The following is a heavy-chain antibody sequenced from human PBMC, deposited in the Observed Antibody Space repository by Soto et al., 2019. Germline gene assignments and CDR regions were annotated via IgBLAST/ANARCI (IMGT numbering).Heavy chain of an antibody. CDR1: GFTFSSYA. J-gene: IGHJ6*02. V-gene: IGHV3-23*01. CDR2: ISGSGGST. D-gene: IGHD3-9*01. CDR3: ATLDILTGYYADYYYGMDV. Sequence: GGSLRLSCAASGFTFSSYAMSWVRQAPGKGLEWVSAISGSGGSTYYADSVKGRFTISRDNSKNTLYLQMNSLRAEDTAVYYCATLDILTGYYADYYYGMDVWGQGTTVTVSS.